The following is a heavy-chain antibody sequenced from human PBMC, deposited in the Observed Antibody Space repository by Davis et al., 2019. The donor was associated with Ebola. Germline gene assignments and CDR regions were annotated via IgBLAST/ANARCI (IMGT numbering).Heavy chain of an antibody. Sequence: GESLKISCKGSGYSFTSYWIGWVRQMPGKGLEWMGIIYAGDSDVRYSPSFEGQVTISVDRSFTTAYLQWSSLKASDTATYYCARQESLYGYIDHWGQGTLVTVSS. V-gene: IGHV5-51*01. J-gene: IGHJ4*02. D-gene: IGHD5-18*01. CDR2: IYAGDSDV. CDR3: ARQESLYGYIDH. CDR1: GYSFTSYW.